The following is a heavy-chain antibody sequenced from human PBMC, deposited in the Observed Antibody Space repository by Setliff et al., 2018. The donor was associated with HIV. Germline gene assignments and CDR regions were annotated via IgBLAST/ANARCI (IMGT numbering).Heavy chain of an antibody. CDR3: ARSGLYGSSGYYLEYFDY. V-gene: IGHV4-61*09. CDR1: GDSISSSSYY. CDR2: IYTSGST. D-gene: IGHD3-22*01. Sequence: PSETLSLTCTVSGDSISSSSYYWSWIRQPAGKGLDWIGHIYTSGSTNYNPSLKSRVTISVDTSKNQFSLRMRSVTAADTAVYYCARSGLYGSSGYYLEYFDYWGQGTLVTVSS. J-gene: IGHJ4*02.